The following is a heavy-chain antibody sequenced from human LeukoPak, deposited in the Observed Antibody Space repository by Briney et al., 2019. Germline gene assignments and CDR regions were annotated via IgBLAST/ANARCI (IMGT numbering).Heavy chain of an antibody. D-gene: IGHD6-13*01. CDR2: ISSSSSTI. V-gene: IGHV3-48*01. CDR3: ARRSSSWPFDY. CDR1: GFTFSSYS. J-gene: IGHJ4*02. Sequence: GESLKISCAASGFTFSSYSMNWVRQAPGKGLEWVSYISSSSSTIYYADSVKGRFTISRDNAKNSLYLQMNSLRAEDTAVYYCARRSSSWPFDYWGQGTLVTVSS.